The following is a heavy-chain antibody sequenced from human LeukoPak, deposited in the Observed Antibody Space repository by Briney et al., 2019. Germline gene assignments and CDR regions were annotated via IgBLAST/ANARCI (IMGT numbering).Heavy chain of an antibody. CDR3: AKGYRGIEAFDV. CDR1: GFTFSTSA. D-gene: IGHD2-2*02. V-gene: IGHV3-23*01. J-gene: IGHJ3*01. CDR2: ITGGGDYT. Sequence: PGGSLRLSCAASGFTFSTSAMSWVRQAPGKGLEWVSAITGGGDYTYYADSVKGRFTISRDNPKNAVYLQMISLRAEGTAAYYCAKGYRGIEAFDVWGQGTMVTVSS.